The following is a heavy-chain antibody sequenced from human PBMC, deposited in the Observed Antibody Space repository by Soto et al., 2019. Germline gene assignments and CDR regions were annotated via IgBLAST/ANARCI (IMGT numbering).Heavy chain of an antibody. V-gene: IGHV3-23*01. CDR2: ISGSGGST. CDR3: VSRSSGWYFDY. CDR1: GFTFSSYA. D-gene: IGHD6-19*01. J-gene: IGHJ4*02. Sequence: EVQLLESGGGLVQPGGSLRLSCAASGFTFSSYAMNWVRQAPGKGLEWVSVISGSGGSTYYADSVKGRFTISRDNSKNTLYLQMNSLRAEDTAVYYCVSRSSGWYFDYWGQGTLVTVSS.